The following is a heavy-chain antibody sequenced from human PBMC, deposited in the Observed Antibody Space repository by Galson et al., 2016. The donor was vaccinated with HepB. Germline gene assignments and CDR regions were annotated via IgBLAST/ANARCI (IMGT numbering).Heavy chain of an antibody. D-gene: IGHD1-14*01. CDR3: AHRRDSDHVFDY. CDR2: IDWDGDK. CDR1: GFSLSTNGVP. Sequence: PALVKPTQTLTLTCSFSGFSLSTNGVPVGWIRQPPGKALEWLARIDWDGDKRYGSSLKTRLTITKDTSKNQVVLTMTNMDPADTATYYCAHRRDSDHVFDYWGQGTLVTVSS. J-gene: IGHJ4*02. V-gene: IGHV2-5*05.